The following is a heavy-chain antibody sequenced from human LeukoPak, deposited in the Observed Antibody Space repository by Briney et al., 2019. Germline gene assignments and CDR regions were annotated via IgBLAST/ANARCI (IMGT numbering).Heavy chain of an antibody. J-gene: IGHJ5*02. CDR1: GGSISSGGYY. V-gene: IGHV4-31*03. CDR2: IYYSGST. CDR3: ARVNDFWSVPAQGHWFDP. D-gene: IGHD3-3*01. Sequence: SETLSLTCTVSGGSISSGGYYWSWIRQHPGKGLEWIGYIYYSGSTYYNPSLKSRVTISVDTSKNQFSLKLSSVTAADTAVYYCARVNDFWSVPAQGHWFDPWGQGTLVTVSS.